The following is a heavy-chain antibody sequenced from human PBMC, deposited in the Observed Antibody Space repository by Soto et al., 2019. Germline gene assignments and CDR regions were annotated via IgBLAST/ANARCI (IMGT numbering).Heavy chain of an antibody. CDR2: INHSGST. CDR1: GGSFSGYY. D-gene: IGHD2-2*01. CDR3: ARGSRRGYCSSTSCYGGGGYYYGMDV. J-gene: IGHJ6*02. V-gene: IGHV4-34*01. Sequence: ASETLSLTCAVYGGSFSGYYWSWIRQPPGKGLEWIGEINHSGSTNYNPSLKSRVTISVDTSKNQFSLKLSSVTAADTAVYYCARGSRRGYCSSTSCYGGGGYYYGMDVWGQGTTVT.